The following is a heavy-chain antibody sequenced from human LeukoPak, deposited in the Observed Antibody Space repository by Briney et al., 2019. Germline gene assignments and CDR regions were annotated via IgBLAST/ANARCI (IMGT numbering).Heavy chain of an antibody. CDR2: ISYDGSDK. CDR3: ANLHFGVVTVDY. D-gene: IGHD3-3*01. J-gene: IGHJ4*02. Sequence: GGSLRLSCAASGFIFSSYSMNWVRQAPGKGLEWVAVISYDGSDKYYADSVKGRFTISRDNSKNTLYLQMNSLRAEDTAVYYCANLHFGVVTVDYWGQGTLVTVSS. CDR1: GFIFSSYS. V-gene: IGHV3-30*18.